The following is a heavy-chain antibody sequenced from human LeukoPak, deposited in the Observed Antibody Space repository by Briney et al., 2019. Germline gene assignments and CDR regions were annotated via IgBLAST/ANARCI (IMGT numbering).Heavy chain of an antibody. D-gene: IGHD3-3*01. J-gene: IGHJ6*02. Sequence: PGGSLRLSCAASGFTFSDYALNWVRQAPGKGLEWVSSISSSSSYIYYADSVKGRFTISRDNAKNSLYLQMNNLRAEDTAVYYCARDEGLRFLEWFPRDVGMDVWGQGTTVTVSS. CDR1: GFTFSDYA. V-gene: IGHV3-21*01. CDR2: ISSSSSYI. CDR3: ARDEGLRFLEWFPRDVGMDV.